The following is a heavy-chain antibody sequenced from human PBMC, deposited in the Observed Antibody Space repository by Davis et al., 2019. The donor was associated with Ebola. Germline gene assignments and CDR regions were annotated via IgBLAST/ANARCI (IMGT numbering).Heavy chain of an antibody. J-gene: IGHJ3*02. CDR1: GFTFSSYS. Sequence: PGGSLRLSCAASGFTFSSYSINWVRQAPGKGLEWVSSISSSSRYIYYADSVKGRFTISRDNAKNSLFLQMNSLRAEDTAVYYCARAYKQSSNDAFDIWGQGTMVTVSS. D-gene: IGHD2-2*01. CDR2: ISSSSRYI. V-gene: IGHV3-21*01. CDR3: ARAYKQSSNDAFDI.